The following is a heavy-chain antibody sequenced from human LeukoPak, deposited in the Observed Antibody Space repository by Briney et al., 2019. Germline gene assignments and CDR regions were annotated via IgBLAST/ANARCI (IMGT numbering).Heavy chain of an antibody. D-gene: IGHD4-17*01. CDR1: GLTFSSYW. V-gene: IGHV3-74*01. J-gene: IGHJ4*02. Sequence: PGGSLRLSRAASGLTFSSYWMHWVRQAPGKGLVWVSRINSDGSSTSYADSVKGRFTISRDNAKNTLYLQMNSLRAEDAAVYYCAREYGDYFVDYWGQGTLVTVSS. CDR3: AREYGDYFVDY. CDR2: INSDGSST.